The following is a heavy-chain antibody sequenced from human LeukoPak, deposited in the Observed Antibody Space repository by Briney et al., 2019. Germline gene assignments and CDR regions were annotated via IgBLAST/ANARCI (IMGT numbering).Heavy chain of an antibody. V-gene: IGHV3-74*01. CDR2: INPDGTTT. D-gene: IGHD6-19*01. CDR1: GFTFSIYA. CDR3: ARVSIGWYSFDY. Sequence: GGSLRLSCAASGFTFSIYAVHWVRQAPGKGLVWVSRINPDGTTTSYADSVKGRFTISRDNAKDTVYLQMNSLRAEDTAVYYCARVSIGWYSFDYWGQGTLVTVSS. J-gene: IGHJ4*02.